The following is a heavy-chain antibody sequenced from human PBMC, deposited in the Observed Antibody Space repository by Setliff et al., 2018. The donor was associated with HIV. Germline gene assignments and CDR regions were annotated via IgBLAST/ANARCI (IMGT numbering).Heavy chain of an antibody. CDR2: INGGNGHT. D-gene: IGHD3-10*01. CDR3: ARGMIRGAIITEFDS. Sequence: ASVKVSCKTSGYTFTTYAIHWVRQSPGQRLEWMGWINGGNGHTKSSERFQGRVTFSRDSSASTAQMELSSLTSEDTAVYFCARGMIRGAIITEFDSWGQGTLVTVSS. V-gene: IGHV1-3*01. CDR1: GYTFTTYA. J-gene: IGHJ4*02.